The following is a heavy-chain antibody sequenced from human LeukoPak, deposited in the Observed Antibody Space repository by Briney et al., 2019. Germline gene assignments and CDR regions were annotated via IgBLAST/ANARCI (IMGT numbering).Heavy chain of an antibody. CDR1: GFSIGDYA. CDR3: TSPMVRGSTAVDC. J-gene: IGHJ4*02. D-gene: IGHD3-10*01. CDR2: IRSIVYGGTT. Sequence: PGRSLSLSCTASGFSIGDYAMSWFRQAAGKGLEWVGFIRSIVYGGTTEYAASVKGRFTSSRDDSKSIAYLQMNSLKTEDTAVYYCTSPMVRGSTAVDCGGGGTLATV. V-gene: IGHV3-49*03.